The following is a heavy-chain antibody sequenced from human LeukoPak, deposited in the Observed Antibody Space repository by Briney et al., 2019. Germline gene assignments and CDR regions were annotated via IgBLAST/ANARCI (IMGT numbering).Heavy chain of an antibody. D-gene: IGHD3-22*01. V-gene: IGHV1-69*05. J-gene: IGHJ4*02. CDR2: IIPIFGTA. CDR3: ASPERSSGYYYEY. Sequence: SVXVSCKASGGTFISYAISWVRQAPGQGLEWMGGIIPIFGTANYAQKFQGRVTITTDESTSTAYIELSSLRSEDTAVYYCASPERSSGYYYEYWGQGTLVTVSS. CDR1: GGTFISYA.